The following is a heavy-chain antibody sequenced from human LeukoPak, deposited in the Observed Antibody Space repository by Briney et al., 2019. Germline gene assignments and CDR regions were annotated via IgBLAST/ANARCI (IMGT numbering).Heavy chain of an antibody. Sequence: SETLSLTCTVSGGSIGSHYWSWIRQPPGEGLEWIGYIYYSGTTSYNPSLKSRVTISVDTSKNQFSLELSSVTAADTAVYYCARDYYDSRGEAFDIWGLGTMVTVSS. CDR3: ARDYYDSRGEAFDI. V-gene: IGHV4-59*11. CDR2: IYYSGTT. D-gene: IGHD3-22*01. J-gene: IGHJ3*02. CDR1: GGSIGSHY.